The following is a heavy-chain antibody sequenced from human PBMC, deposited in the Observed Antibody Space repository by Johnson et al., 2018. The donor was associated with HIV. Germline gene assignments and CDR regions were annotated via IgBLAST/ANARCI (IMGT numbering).Heavy chain of an antibody. D-gene: IGHD4-23*01. J-gene: IGHJ3*02. CDR1: GFTFSSYW. CDR2: IKQDGSEK. Sequence: VQVVESGGGVVQPGRPLRLSCAASGFTFSSYWMSWVRQAPGKGLEWVANIKQDGSEKYYVDSVKGRLTISRDNAKNSLYLQMNSLRAEDTALYYCATVVTADLTHGTRSAFDIWGQGTMVTVSS. V-gene: IGHV3-7*03. CDR3: ATVVTADLTHGTRSAFDI.